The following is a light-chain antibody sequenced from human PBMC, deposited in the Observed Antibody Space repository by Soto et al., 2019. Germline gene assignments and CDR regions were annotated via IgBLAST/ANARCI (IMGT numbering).Light chain of an antibody. CDR1: QSVSDY. Sequence: EIVLTQSPATLSLSPGERATLSCRASQSVSDYLAWYQQKPGQPPRLLIYDASKRATGIPPRFSGSGSTTDFTLTISSLEPEDFAVYYCRHRSKWPLTFGGGTKVDIK. J-gene: IGKJ4*01. V-gene: IGKV3-11*01. CDR3: RHRSKWPLT. CDR2: DAS.